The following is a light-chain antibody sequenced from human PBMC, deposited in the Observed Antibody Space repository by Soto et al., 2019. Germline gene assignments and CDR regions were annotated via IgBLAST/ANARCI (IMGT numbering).Light chain of an antibody. CDR3: QQYGSSFIT. CDR1: QSVDSNY. V-gene: IGKV3-20*01. CDR2: AAS. Sequence: EILLTQSPGTLSLSPGERATLSCRASQSVDSNYLAWYRQKPGQAPRLLIYAASSRATGIPDRFSGSGSGTDFTLTISRLEPEDFAVYYCQQYGSSFITFGQGTRLEIK. J-gene: IGKJ5*01.